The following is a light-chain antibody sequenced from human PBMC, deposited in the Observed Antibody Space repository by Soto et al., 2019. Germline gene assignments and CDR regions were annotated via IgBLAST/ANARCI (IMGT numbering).Light chain of an antibody. CDR1: QSVGSF. CDR2: GAS. V-gene: IGKV3D-15*01. Sequence: EIVLTQSPATLSLSPGERATLSCRASQSVGSFLAWYQQKPGQAPRLLIYGASTRPTGIPARFSGSGSGTEFTLTISSLQSEDFAVYYCQQYNNWPRSITFGQGTRLEIK. J-gene: IGKJ5*01. CDR3: QQYNNWPRSIT.